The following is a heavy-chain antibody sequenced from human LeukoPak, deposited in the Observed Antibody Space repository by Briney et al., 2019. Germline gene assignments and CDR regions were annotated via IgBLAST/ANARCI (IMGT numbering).Heavy chain of an antibody. CDR2: INHNGST. D-gene: IGHD6-13*01. V-gene: IGHV4-34*01. J-gene: IGHJ4*02. Sequence: SETVSLTCAVYGGSFSGYYWSWIRQPPGKGLEWIGEINHNGSTNYNPSLKSRVTISVDTSKNQFSLKLSSVTAADTAVYYCARVHIAAAGNYFDYWGQGTLVTVST. CDR1: GGSFSGYY. CDR3: ARVHIAAAGNYFDY.